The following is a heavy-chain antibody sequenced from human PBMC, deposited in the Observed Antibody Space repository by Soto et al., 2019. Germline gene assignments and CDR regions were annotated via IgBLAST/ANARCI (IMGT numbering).Heavy chain of an antibody. Sequence: HPGGSLRLSCAASGFTFSSYWMSWVRQAPGKGLEWVANIKQDGSEKYYVDSVKGRFTISRDNAKNSLYLQMNSLRAEGTAVYYCARDGGYGSGSFYYYYYGMDVWGQGTTVTVSS. J-gene: IGHJ6*02. CDR2: IKQDGSEK. CDR1: GFTFSSYW. D-gene: IGHD3-10*01. CDR3: ARDGGYGSGSFYYYYYGMDV. V-gene: IGHV3-7*01.